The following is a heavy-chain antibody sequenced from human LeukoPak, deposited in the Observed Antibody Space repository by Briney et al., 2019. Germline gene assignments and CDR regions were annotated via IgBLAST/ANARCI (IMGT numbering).Heavy chain of an antibody. J-gene: IGHJ4*02. CDR2: IYSGGST. V-gene: IGHV3-53*01. D-gene: IGHD1-26*01. CDR1: GFTVSSNY. Sequence: GGSLRLSCAASGFTVSSNYMSWVRQVPGKGLEWVSVIYSGGSTYYADSVKGRFTISRDNSKNTLYLQMNRLRGEDTAVYYCARRGTYYPFDFGGQGTLVTVSS. CDR3: ARRGTYYPFDF.